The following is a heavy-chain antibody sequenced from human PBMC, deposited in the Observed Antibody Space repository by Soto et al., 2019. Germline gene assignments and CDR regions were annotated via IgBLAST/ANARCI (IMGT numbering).Heavy chain of an antibody. CDR3: VKAGYYGDSYFDS. D-gene: IGHD4-17*01. Sequence: TXXSLRLTCAASGFTFSSHAMRWVRQAPGKGLEWVSANGATGGSTYYADSVKGRFTISRDNSKNTLFLQMNSLRAEDTAVYYCVKAGYYGDSYFDSWGHGTLVTVS. CDR2: NGATGGST. V-gene: IGHV3-23*01. J-gene: IGHJ4*01. CDR1: GFTFSSHA.